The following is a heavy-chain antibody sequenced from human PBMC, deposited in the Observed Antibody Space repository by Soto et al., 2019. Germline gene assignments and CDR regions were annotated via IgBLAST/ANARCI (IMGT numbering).Heavy chain of an antibody. CDR1: GYIFVNYG. J-gene: IGHJ4*02. D-gene: IGHD4-17*01. CDR2: IIPIFGTA. V-gene: IGHV1-69*06. CDR3: ARGNYGDYVIDY. Sequence: SVKVSCKASGYIFVNYGIAWVRQAPRQGLEWMGGIIPIFGTANYAQKFQGRVTITADKSTSTAYMELSSLRSEDTAVYYCARGNYGDYVIDYWGQGTLVTVSS.